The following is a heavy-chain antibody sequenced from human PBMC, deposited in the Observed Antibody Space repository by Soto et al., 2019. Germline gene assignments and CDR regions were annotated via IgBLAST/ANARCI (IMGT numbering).Heavy chain of an antibody. V-gene: IGHV4-30-4*01. CDR2: IYYSGST. D-gene: IGHD3-22*01. Sequence: SETLSLTCTVSGGSVSSGNDYWSWIRQPPGKGLEWIGYIYYSGSTYYNPSLKSRASISVDTSKNQFSLSLSSVTAADTAVYYCARNLYHSRSFAYWGQGTRVTVSS. CDR1: GGSVSSGNDY. CDR3: ARNLYHSRSFAY. J-gene: IGHJ4*02.